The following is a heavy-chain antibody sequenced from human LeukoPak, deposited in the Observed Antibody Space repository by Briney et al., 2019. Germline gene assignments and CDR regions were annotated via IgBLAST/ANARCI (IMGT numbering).Heavy chain of an antibody. J-gene: IGHJ4*02. D-gene: IGHD3-9*01. CDR3: AGGTGFIIKD. CDR1: GFTFSSYW. V-gene: IGHV3-7*03. Sequence: GGSLRLSCAASGFTFSSYWMSWVRQAPGKGLEWVANIKQDGSEKYYVDSVKGRFTISRDNAKNSLYLQMNNLRVEDTAMYYCAGGTGFIIKDWGQGTLVTVSS. CDR2: IKQDGSEK.